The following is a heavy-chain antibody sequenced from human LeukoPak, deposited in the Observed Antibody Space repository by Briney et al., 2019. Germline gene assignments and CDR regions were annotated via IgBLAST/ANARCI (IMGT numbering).Heavy chain of an antibody. V-gene: IGHV4-30-4*08. CDR2: IYYSGST. J-gene: IGHJ4*02. CDR1: GGSISSSSYY. D-gene: IGHD3-22*01. Sequence: PSETLSLTCTVSGGSISSSSYYWGWIRQPPGKGLEWIGYIYYSGSTYYNPSLKSRVTISVDTSKNQFSLKLSSVTAADTAVYYCARDPPYDSSGYYDYWGQGTLVTVSS. CDR3: ARDPPYDSSGYYDY.